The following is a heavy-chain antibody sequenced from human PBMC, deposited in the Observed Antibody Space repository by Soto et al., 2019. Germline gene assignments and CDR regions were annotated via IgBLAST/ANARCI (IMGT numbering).Heavy chain of an antibody. Sequence: EVQVLESGGGLVQPGGSLKLSCSASAINFRSYAMSWVRQAPGKGLEWVSAVGGSGSDTYYADFVKVRFTVSRDDSKNTLYLHMSSLRVEDTASYFCAKRQSFDFWSGYLPFFDYWGQGTPVTVSS. CDR2: VGGSGSDT. CDR3: AKRQSFDFWSGYLPFFDY. D-gene: IGHD3-3*01. V-gene: IGHV3-23*01. CDR1: AINFRSYA. J-gene: IGHJ4*02.